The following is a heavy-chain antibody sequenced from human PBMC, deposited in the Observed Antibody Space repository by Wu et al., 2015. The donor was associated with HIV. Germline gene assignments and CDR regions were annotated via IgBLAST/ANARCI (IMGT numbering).Heavy chain of an antibody. CDR1: GYTFTGYY. D-gene: IGHD2-2*02. CDR2: INPNSGGT. V-gene: IGHV1-2*02. J-gene: IGHJ4*02. CDR3: AREAVGYCSSTSCYTFDY. Sequence: QVQLVQSGAEVKKPGASVKVSCKASGYTFTGYYMHWVRQAPGQGLEWMGWINPNSGGTNYAQKFQGRVTMTRDTSISTAYMELSRLRSDDTAVYYCAREAVGYCSSTSCYTFDYWGQGTLVTVSS.